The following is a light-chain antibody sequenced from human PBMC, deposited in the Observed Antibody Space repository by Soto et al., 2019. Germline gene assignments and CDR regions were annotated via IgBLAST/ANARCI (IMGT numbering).Light chain of an antibody. V-gene: IGLV2-8*01. J-gene: IGLJ2*01. CDR2: EVT. CDR3: SSYAGSNNFGV. CDR1: SSDVGDYNY. Sequence: QSVLTQPPSASGSPGQSVTISCTGTSSDVGDYNYVSWYQHHPGKAPKLMIYEVTKRPSGVPDRFSGSKSGNTASLTGSGLQAEDEADYYCSSYAGSNNFGVFGGGTKLTVL.